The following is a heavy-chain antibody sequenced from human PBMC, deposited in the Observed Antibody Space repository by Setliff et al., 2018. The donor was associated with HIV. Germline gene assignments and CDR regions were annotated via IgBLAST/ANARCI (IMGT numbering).Heavy chain of an antibody. D-gene: IGHD5-18*01. CDR3: ARGGPGSSFGYDWFDP. Sequence: SVKVSCKASGDTFNNCAVTWVRQAPGQGLEWMGGSIPLFGTTNYEQKFQGRVTLTTDELMKTAYMELSSLRSEDTAIYYCARGGPGSSFGYDWFDPWGQGTPVTVSS. CDR1: GDTFNNCA. J-gene: IGHJ5*02. CDR2: SIPLFGTT. V-gene: IGHV1-69*05.